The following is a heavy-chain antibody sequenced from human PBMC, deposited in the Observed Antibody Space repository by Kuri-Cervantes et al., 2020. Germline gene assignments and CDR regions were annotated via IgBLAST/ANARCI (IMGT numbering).Heavy chain of an antibody. V-gene: IGHV3-11*01. J-gene: IGHJ4*02. CDR2: ISSSGSTI. CDR1: GFTFSDYY. Sequence: LSLTCAASGFTFSDYYMSWIRQAPGKGLEWVSYISSSGSTIYYADSVKGRFTISRDNAKNSLYLQMNSLRAEDTAVYYCAKSRGKLLFDYWGQGTLVTVSS. D-gene: IGHD3-16*01. CDR3: AKSRGKLLFDY.